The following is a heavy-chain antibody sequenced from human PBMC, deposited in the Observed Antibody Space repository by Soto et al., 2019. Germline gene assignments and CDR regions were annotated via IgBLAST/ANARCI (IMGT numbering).Heavy chain of an antibody. D-gene: IGHD3-16*01. CDR2: ISPYSGNT. V-gene: IGHV1-18*01. CDR3: AMVDNYVTPPPQDV. J-gene: IGHJ6*02. CDR1: GYVFVNYG. Sequence: QVQLVQSGDEVRKPGSSVKVSCKASGYVFVNYGIAWVRQAPGQGLEWMGWISPYSGNTNYASKLQGRLTMTTDTSTNTAYMDLRSLTSDDTAVYYCAMVDNYVTPPPQDVWGQGTTVTVSS.